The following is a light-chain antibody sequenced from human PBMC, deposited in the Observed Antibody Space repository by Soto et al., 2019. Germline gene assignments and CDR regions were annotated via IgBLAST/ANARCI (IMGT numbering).Light chain of an antibody. Sequence: EIVMTQSPVTLSVSPGERATLPCRASQSVSNKLAWYQQKPGQAPRLLIYGASTRATGIPARFSGSGSGTEFTLTISSLQSEDFAVYYCQQYNIWPWTFGQGTKVEIK. V-gene: IGKV3-15*01. CDR3: QQYNIWPWT. CDR1: QSVSNK. CDR2: GAS. J-gene: IGKJ1*01.